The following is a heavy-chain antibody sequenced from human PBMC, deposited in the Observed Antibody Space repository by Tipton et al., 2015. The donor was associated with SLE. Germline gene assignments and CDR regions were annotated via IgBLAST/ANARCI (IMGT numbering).Heavy chain of an antibody. Sequence: QVRLVQSGAEVKKPGASVKVSCKTSGYAFTSYYMHWVRQAPGQGLDWMGTINPSGGSTTYAQKFQGRVTMTRDTSTSTVYMELSGLRSEDTAVYYCASRLGYCSRTVCYESDYWGQGTLVTVSS. CDR2: INPSGGST. D-gene: IGHD2-2*01. V-gene: IGHV1-46*01. J-gene: IGHJ4*02. CDR1: GYAFTSYY. CDR3: ASRLGYCSRTVCYESDY.